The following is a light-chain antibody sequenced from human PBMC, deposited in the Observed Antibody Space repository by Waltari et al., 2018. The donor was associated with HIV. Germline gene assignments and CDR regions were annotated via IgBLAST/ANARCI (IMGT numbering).Light chain of an antibody. Sequence: EMVLTQSPGTLSLSPGERATLSCRASQSVTSDYLAWYQQKRGQAPRLLIYAASSRAAGIPDRFSGSGSGTDFTLTISRLEPEDFAMYYCQQYGNSPRTFGQGTELDFK. CDR1: QSVTSDY. J-gene: IGKJ2*01. V-gene: IGKV3-20*01. CDR2: AAS. CDR3: QQYGNSPRT.